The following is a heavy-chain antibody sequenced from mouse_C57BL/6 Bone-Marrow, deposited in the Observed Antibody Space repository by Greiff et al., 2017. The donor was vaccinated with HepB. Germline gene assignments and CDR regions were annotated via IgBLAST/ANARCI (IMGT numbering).Heavy chain of an antibody. V-gene: IGHV1-18*01. Sequence: LKESGPELVKPGASVKIPCKASGYTFTDYNMDWVKQSHGKSLEWIGDINPNNGGTIYNQKFKGKATLTVDKSSSTAYMELRSLTSEDTAVYYCAREGYDGYPYYYSLDYWGQGTSVTVSS. D-gene: IGHD2-3*01. J-gene: IGHJ4*01. CDR2: INPNNGGT. CDR3: AREGYDGYPYYYSLDY. CDR1: GYTFTDYN.